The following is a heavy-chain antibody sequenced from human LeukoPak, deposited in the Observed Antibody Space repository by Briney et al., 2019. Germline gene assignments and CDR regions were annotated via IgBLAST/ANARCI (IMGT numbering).Heavy chain of an antibody. J-gene: IGHJ6*02. Sequence: SVKLSCKASGYTFTSYGISWVRQPPGQGLEWMGWISANNGNTNYAQKVQGRVTMTTDTSTSTAYMELRSLRSDDTAVYYCARDQEGAGDSGHYYYYYGMDVWGQGTTVTVSS. D-gene: IGHD6-25*01. CDR1: GYTFTSYG. CDR3: ARDQEGAGDSGHYYYYYGMDV. V-gene: IGHV1-18*01. CDR2: ISANNGNT.